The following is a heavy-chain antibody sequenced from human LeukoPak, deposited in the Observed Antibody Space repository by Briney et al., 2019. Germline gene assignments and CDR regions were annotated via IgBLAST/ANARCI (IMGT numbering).Heavy chain of an antibody. CDR3: ASWSSGSYFFGY. J-gene: IGHJ4*02. D-gene: IGHD1-26*01. V-gene: IGHV4-61*02. Sequence: SQTLSLTCTVSGGSISSGSYYWSWIRQPAGKGLEWIGRIYTSGSTNYNPSLKSRVTISVDTSKNQFSLKLSSVTAADTAVYYCASWSSGSYFFGYWGQGTLVTVSS. CDR1: GGSISSGSYY. CDR2: IYTSGST.